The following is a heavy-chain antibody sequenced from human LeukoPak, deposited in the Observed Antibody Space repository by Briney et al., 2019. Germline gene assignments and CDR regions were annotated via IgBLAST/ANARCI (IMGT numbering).Heavy chain of an antibody. CDR1: GDSVSSNGAA. CDR3: ARELNWNDAFDI. Sequence: SQTLSLTCAISGDSVSSNGAAWNWIRQSPSRGLEWLGRAYYRSKWYNDYAVFVKSRITINPDTSKNQFSLQLNSVSPEDTAVYYCARELNWNDAFDIWGQGTMVTVSS. D-gene: IGHD1-1*01. J-gene: IGHJ3*02. CDR2: AYYRSKWYN. V-gene: IGHV6-1*01.